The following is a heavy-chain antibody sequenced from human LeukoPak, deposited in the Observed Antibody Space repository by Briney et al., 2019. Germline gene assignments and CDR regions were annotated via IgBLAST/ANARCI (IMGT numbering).Heavy chain of an antibody. Sequence: ASVKVSCKASGYTFTSYDINWVRQATGQGLEWMGWMNPNSGNTGYAQKFQGRVTMTRNTSISTAYMELSSLRSEDTAVYYCAQVGLYGSGSYSDYYYYGMDVWGQGTTVTVSS. D-gene: IGHD3-10*01. CDR2: MNPNSGNT. V-gene: IGHV1-8*01. J-gene: IGHJ6*02. CDR1: GYTFTSYD. CDR3: AQVGLYGSGSYSDYYYYGMDV.